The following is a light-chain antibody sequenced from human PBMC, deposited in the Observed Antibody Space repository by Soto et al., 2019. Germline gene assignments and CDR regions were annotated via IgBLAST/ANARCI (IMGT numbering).Light chain of an antibody. CDR1: QSLLHSNGYNY. Sequence: DIVMTQSPLSLPVTPGEPASISCRSSQSLLHSNGYNYLDWYLQKPGQSPQLLIYLGSNRASGVPDRFSGSGSGTDFTLKISRVEAEDVGFYYCMQGLHTPALPLGPGPRLEI. V-gene: IGKV2-28*01. J-gene: IGKJ5*01. CDR2: LGS. CDR3: MQGLHTPALP.